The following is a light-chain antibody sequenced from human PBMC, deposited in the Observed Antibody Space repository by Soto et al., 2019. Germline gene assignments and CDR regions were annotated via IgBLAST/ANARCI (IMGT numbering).Light chain of an antibody. CDR3: QQSYSTPYT. CDR2: AAS. Sequence: DIQMTQSPSSLSASVGDRVTITCRASQSISSYLNWYQQKPGKAPKHLIYAASSLQSGVPSRFSGSGSGTDVTLTISSLQPEDFATYYCQQSYSTPYTFGQGTKLEIK. J-gene: IGKJ2*01. V-gene: IGKV1-39*01. CDR1: QSISSY.